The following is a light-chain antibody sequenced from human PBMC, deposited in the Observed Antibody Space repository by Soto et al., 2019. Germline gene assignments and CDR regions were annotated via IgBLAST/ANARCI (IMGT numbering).Light chain of an antibody. CDR1: SSDVGSYNL. J-gene: IGLJ7*01. Sequence: QSALTEPASVSGSPGQSITISCTGTSSDVGSYNLVSWYQQHPTKAPKLMIYEVSKRPSGVSNRFSGSKSDNTASLTISGLQAEDEADYYCCSYAGSSTLAVFGGGTQLTVL. V-gene: IGLV2-23*02. CDR3: CSYAGSSTLAV. CDR2: EVS.